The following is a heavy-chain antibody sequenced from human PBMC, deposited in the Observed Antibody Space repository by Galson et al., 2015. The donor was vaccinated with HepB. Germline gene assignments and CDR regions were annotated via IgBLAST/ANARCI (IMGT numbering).Heavy chain of an antibody. D-gene: IGHD5-12*01. CDR1: GGSFSGYY. CDR2: INHSGST. CDR3: ARGNSGYDFFSNYYYYMDV. Sequence: LSLTCAVYGGSFSGYYWSWIRQPPGKGLEWIGEINHSGSTNYNPSLKSRVTISVDTSKNQFSLKLSPVTAADTAVYYCARGNSGYDFFSNYYYYMDVWGKGTTVTVSS. J-gene: IGHJ6*03. V-gene: IGHV4-34*01.